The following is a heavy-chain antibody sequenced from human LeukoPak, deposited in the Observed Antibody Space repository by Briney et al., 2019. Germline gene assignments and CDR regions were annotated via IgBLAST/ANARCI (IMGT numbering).Heavy chain of an antibody. V-gene: IGHV2-5*02. D-gene: IGHD6-6*01. CDR2: IYWDDEK. J-gene: IGHJ3*01. CDR1: GFSLHTHGVG. Sequence: SGPTLVKPTQTLTLTCTFSGFSLHTHGVGVHWIRQPPGKALEWLALIYWDDEKHYSPSLKSRLTITKDTSKNHVVLTMTNMEPVDTATYYCARSDGAFSSEAFDVWGQGTMVTVSS. CDR3: ARSDGAFSSEAFDV.